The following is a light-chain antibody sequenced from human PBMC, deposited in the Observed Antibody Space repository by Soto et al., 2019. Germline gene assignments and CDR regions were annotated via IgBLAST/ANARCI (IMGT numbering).Light chain of an antibody. Sequence: EIVLTQSPVTLSLSPGERATLSCRASQSVYTYLAWYQQKPGQAPRLLIYDVSNRATGIPARFSGSGSGTDFTLTNSTLEREDFAVYYCQRLSNWPNTVGEGNKVELK. CDR1: QSVYTY. V-gene: IGKV3-11*01. CDR3: QRLSNWPNT. CDR2: DVS. J-gene: IGKJ4*01.